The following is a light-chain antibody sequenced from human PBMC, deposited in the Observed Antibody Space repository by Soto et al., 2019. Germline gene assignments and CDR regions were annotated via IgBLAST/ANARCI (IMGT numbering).Light chain of an antibody. Sequence: QSVLTQPPSVSGAPGQRVTISCTGGSSNIGALHRIHWFQQVPGAAPRLLIYDNTNRPSGVPDRFSGSNSGTSASLAIAGLQAEDEADYYCQCYDSSQSASYVFGTGTKVTVL. CDR3: QCYDSSQSASYV. CDR2: DNT. V-gene: IGLV1-40*01. CDR1: SSNIGALHR. J-gene: IGLJ1*01.